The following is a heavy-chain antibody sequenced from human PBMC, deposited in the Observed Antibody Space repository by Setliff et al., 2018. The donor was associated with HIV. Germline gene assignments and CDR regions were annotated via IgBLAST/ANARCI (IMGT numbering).Heavy chain of an antibody. CDR1: GYTFTSYY. J-gene: IGHJ5*02. V-gene: IGHV1-46*01. Sequence: ASVKVSCKASGYTFTSYYMHWVRQAPGQGLEWMGITHPSGGSPNYAQKFQGRVTMTRDMSTSTVYMELSSLRSEDTAVYYCARGHLDYNYWEDIVGHWFDPWGQGTLVTVSS. CDR2: THPSGGSP. D-gene: IGHD2-15*01. CDR3: ARGHLDYNYWEDIVGHWFDP.